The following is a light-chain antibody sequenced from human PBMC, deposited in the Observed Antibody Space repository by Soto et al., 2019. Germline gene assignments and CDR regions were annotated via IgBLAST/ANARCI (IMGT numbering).Light chain of an antibody. Sequence: QSALTQPPSASGSPGQSVTISCTGTSNDVGGYNYVSWCQQHPGKAPKLMIYEVSKRPSGVPDRFSGSKSGNTASLTVSGLQAEDEADYYCSSYAGSNNYVFGTGTKLTVL. J-gene: IGLJ1*01. CDR1: SNDVGGYNY. CDR3: SSYAGSNNYV. V-gene: IGLV2-8*01. CDR2: EVS.